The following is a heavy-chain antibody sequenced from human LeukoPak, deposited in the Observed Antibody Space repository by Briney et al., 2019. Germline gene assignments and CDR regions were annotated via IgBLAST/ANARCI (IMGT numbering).Heavy chain of an antibody. D-gene: IGHD1-1*01. CDR3: ARVGPVQLERAWEDRIDY. CDR2: IYYSGST. J-gene: IGHJ4*02. CDR1: GGSISSSSYD. V-gene: IGHV4-39*01. Sequence: SETLSLTFTVSGGSISSSSYDWGWIRQPPGKGLEWIGSIYYSGSTYYNPSLKSRVTISVDTSKNQFSLKLSSMTAADTAVYYCARVGPVQLERAWEDRIDYWCQGTLVTVSS.